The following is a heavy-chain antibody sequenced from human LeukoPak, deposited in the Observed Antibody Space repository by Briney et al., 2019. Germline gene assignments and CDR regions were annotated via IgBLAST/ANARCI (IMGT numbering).Heavy chain of an antibody. CDR2: INHSGST. CDR1: GGSFSGYY. Sequence: PSETLSLTCAVYGGSFSGYYWSWIRQPPGKGLEWIGEINHSGSTNYNPSLKSRVTISVDTSKNQFSLKLSSVTAADTAVYYCARGGLAAAEVRYWGQGTLVTVSS. J-gene: IGHJ4*02. D-gene: IGHD6-13*01. V-gene: IGHV4-34*01. CDR3: ARGGLAAAEVRY.